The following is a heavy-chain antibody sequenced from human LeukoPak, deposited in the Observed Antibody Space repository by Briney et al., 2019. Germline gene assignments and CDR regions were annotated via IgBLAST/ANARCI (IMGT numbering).Heavy chain of an antibody. CDR3: ARLRPTVTIDY. CDR1: GGSISNYY. CDR2: INHSGST. Sequence: SETLSLTCTVSGGSISNYYWSWIRQPPGKGLEWIGEINHSGSTNYNPSLKSRVTISVDTSKNQFSLKLSSVTAADTAVYYCARLRPTVTIDYWGQGTLVTVSS. V-gene: IGHV4-34*01. D-gene: IGHD4-17*01. J-gene: IGHJ4*02.